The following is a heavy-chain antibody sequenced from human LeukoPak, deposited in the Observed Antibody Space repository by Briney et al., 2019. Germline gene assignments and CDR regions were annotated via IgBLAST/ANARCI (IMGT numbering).Heavy chain of an antibody. Sequence: GISLRLSCAASVFIFSTYYMHWVRHAPTKGVEWVAVIWNDGSNKYYADSVKGRFTISRDNSKNTLYLQMNSLRAEDTAVYSCARASGPFDYWGQGTLVTVSS. CDR3: ARASGPFDY. CDR1: VFIFSTYY. D-gene: IGHD3-10*01. CDR2: IWNDGSNK. V-gene: IGHV3-33*01. J-gene: IGHJ4*02.